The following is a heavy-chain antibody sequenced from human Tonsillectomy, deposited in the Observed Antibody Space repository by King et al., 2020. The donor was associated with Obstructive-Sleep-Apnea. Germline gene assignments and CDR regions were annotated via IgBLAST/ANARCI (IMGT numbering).Heavy chain of an antibody. CDR2: IKSKTDGGTT. CDR1: GFTFSNAW. V-gene: IGHV3-15*01. D-gene: IGHD3-22*01. CDR3: TTDPPYYDSSAC. J-gene: IGHJ4*02. Sequence: VQLVESGGGLVKPGGSLRLSCAASGFTFSNAWMSWVRQAPGKGLEWVGRIKSKTDGGTTDYAAPVKGRFTISRDDSKNTLYLQMNSMKTEDTAVYYCTTDPPYYDSSACWGQGTLVTVSS.